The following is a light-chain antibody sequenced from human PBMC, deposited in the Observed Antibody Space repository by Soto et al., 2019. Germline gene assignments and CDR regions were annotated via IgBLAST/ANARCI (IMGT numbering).Light chain of an antibody. J-gene: IGKJ1*01. CDR2: DTS. CDR1: QSVSSSY. V-gene: IGKV3-20*01. Sequence: EIVLTQSPGTLSLSPGERATLSCRASQSVSSSYLAWYQQKPGQAPRLLIYDTSSRATGIPDRFSGSGSGTEFTIAISRLEPEDFAVYYSQQCGSSPSFGQGTKVELK. CDR3: QQCGSSPS.